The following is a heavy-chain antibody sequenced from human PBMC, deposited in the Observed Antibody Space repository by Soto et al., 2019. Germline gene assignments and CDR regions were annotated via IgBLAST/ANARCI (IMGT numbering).Heavy chain of an antibody. D-gene: IGHD6-19*01. J-gene: IGHJ6*02. CDR2: IYYSGST. CDR1: GGSISSGGYY. CDR3: ARGSPVAVAYYYYGMDV. V-gene: IGHV4-31*03. Sequence: QVQLQESGPGLVKPSQTLSLTCTVSGGSISSGGYYWSWIRQHPGKGLEWIGYIYYSGSTYYNPSLKSRVTISVDTSKNQFYLKLSSVTAADTAVYYCARGSPVAVAYYYYGMDVWGQGTTVTVSS.